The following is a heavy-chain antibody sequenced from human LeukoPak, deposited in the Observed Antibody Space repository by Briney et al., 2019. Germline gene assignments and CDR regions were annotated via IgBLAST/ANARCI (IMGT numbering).Heavy chain of an antibody. CDR3: ARDPGSYQVY. Sequence: GGSLRLSCAASGFTFSSYGMRWVRQAPGKGLEWVAGIWYDGSNNYYADAVKGRFTISRDNSKNTLYLQMNSLRAEDTAVYYCARDPGSYQVYWGQGTLVTVSS. V-gene: IGHV3-33*01. CDR2: IWYDGSNN. J-gene: IGHJ4*02. CDR1: GFTFSSYG. D-gene: IGHD3-16*02.